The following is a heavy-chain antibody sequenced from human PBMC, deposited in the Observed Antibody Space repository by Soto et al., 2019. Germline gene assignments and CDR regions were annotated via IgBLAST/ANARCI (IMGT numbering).Heavy chain of an antibody. D-gene: IGHD2-8*01. J-gene: IGHJ4*02. Sequence: PGGSLRLSCAASGFTFSDYYMSWIRQAPGKGLEWVSYISSNSSYTNYADSVKGRFTISRDNAKNSLYLQMNSLRAEDTAVYYCARTPDCTNGVCSAGFDYWGQGTLVTVSS. V-gene: IGHV3-11*06. CDR2: ISSNSSYT. CDR3: ARTPDCTNGVCSAGFDY. CDR1: GFTFSDYY.